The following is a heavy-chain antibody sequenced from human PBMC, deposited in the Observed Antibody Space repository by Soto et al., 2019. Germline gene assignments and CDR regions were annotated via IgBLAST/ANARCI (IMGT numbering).Heavy chain of an antibody. J-gene: IGHJ6*02. CDR2: ISYDGSTE. CDR1: GFTFSGYY. V-gene: IGHV3-30*18. Sequence: LRLSFAASGFTFSGYYMHWVRQAPGKGLEWVAVISYDGSTEYYADSVKGRFTISRDNSANRLFLQMNSLRPEDTAVYYCTKDDGYNDSTYYHYFGMDVWGQGTTVTVSS. CDR3: TKDDGYNDSTYYHYFGMDV. D-gene: IGHD5-12*01.